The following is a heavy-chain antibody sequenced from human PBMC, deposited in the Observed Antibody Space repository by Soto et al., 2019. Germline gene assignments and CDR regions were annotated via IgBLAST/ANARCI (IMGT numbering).Heavy chain of an antibody. CDR1: GFTFSSYW. CDR2: IKQDGSDK. V-gene: IGHV3-7*02. Sequence: EVQLVESGGGLVQPGGSLRLSCAASGFTFSSYWMSWVRQAPGKGLEGVAKIKQDGSDKYYVDSVKGRFTISRDTAKNSLYLQMNSLKAEDTAIYYCAKVKSLAGQEWGQGTRVTVSS. J-gene: IGHJ4*02. D-gene: IGHD6-6*01. CDR3: AKVKSLAGQE.